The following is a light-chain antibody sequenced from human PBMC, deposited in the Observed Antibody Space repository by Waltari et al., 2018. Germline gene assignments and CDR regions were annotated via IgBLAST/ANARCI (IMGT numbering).Light chain of an antibody. V-gene: IGKV1-39*01. Sequence: DIQMTQYPSSLSASVGARITITCRASQSIGSYVNWYHQMPGQAPRVLIYVASSLQRGVPLRFSGSGSGTEFTLTISSLQPEDVATYYCQQSYSNRYTFGGGTKVDIK. J-gene: IGKJ4*01. CDR1: QSIGSY. CDR3: QQSYSNRYT. CDR2: VAS.